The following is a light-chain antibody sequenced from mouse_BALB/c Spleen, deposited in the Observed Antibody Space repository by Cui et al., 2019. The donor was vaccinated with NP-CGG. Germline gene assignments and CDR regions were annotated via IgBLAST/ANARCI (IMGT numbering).Light chain of an antibody. V-gene: IGLV1*01. CDR1: TGAVTTSNY. CDR2: GTN. J-gene: IGLJ1*01. CDR3: ALWYSNHWV. Sequence: QAVVPQEDALTTSPGETVTLTCRSSTGAVTTSNYANWVQEKPDHLFTGLIGGTNNRAPGVPARFSGSLIGDKAALTITGAQTEDETIYFCALWYSNHWVFGGGTKLTVL.